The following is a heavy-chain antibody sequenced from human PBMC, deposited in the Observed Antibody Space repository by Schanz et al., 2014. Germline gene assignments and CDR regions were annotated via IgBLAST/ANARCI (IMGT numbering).Heavy chain of an antibody. J-gene: IGHJ4*02. CDR1: GYTFTDYV. D-gene: IGHD6-6*01. CDR2: ISPILGIA. CDR3: ARDQSPYTNSSDVRYFDY. Sequence: QVQVEQSGPEVKKPGASVKVSCKASGYTFTDYVVIWVRQAPGQGLEWMGWISPILGIANYAQNFQGRVTITADKSTSTAYMELTSLRSEDTAVYYCARDQSPYTNSSDVRYFDYWGQGSLVTVSS. V-gene: IGHV1-69*09.